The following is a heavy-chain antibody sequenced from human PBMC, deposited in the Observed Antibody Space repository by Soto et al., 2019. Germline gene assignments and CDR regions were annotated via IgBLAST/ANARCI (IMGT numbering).Heavy chain of an antibody. CDR1: GGSVSSGSYY. D-gene: IGHD3-10*02. CDR2: IYYSGST. CDR3: ARFLSGGFDY. V-gene: IGHV4-61*01. Sequence: QVQLQESGPGLVKPSETLSLTCTVSGGSVSSGSYYWSWIRQPPGKGLEWIGYIYYSGSTNYNPALKSRVPISVDTSKNQFSLKLSSVTAADTAVYYCARFLSGGFDYWGQGTLVTVSS. J-gene: IGHJ4*02.